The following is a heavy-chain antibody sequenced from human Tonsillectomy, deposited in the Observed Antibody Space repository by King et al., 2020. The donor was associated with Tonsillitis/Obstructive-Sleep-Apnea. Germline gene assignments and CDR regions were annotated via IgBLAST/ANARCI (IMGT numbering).Heavy chain of an antibody. CDR1: GMSFSAYY. CDR3: ARKESSSWYSDY. Sequence: VQLQQWGAGLLKPSEPLSLTCAVYGMSFSAYYWSWIRQPPGKGLEWIGEINHSGSANYNPSLKSRVTISVDTSKNQFSLKLSSVTAADTAVYYCARKESSSWYSDYWGQGTLVTVSS. J-gene: IGHJ4*02. D-gene: IGHD6-13*01. V-gene: IGHV4-34*01. CDR2: INHSGSA.